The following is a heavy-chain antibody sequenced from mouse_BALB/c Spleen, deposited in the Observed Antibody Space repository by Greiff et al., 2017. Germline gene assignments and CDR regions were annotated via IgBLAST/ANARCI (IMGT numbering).Heavy chain of an antibody. V-gene: IGHV5-17*02. CDR3: ARGGIYYDYDGGVWYFDV. CDR1: GFTFSSFG. Sequence: DVKLVESGGGLVQPGGSRKLSCAASGFTFSSFGMHWVRQAPEKGLEWVAYISSGSSTIYYADTVKGRFTISRDNPKNTLFLQMTSLRSEDTAMYYCARGGIYYDYDGGVWYFDVWGAGTTVTVSS. CDR2: ISSGSSTI. J-gene: IGHJ1*01. D-gene: IGHD2-4*01.